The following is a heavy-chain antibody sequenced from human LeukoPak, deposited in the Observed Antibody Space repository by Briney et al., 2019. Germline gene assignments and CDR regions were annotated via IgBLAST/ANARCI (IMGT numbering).Heavy chain of an antibody. CDR2: ISSSGSSI. J-gene: IGHJ6*04. V-gene: IGHV3-48*03. CDR3: AELGITMIGGV. D-gene: IGHD3-10*02. CDR1: GFTFSSYE. Sequence: PGGSLRLSCAASGFTFSSYEMNWVRQAPGKGLEWVSYISSSGSSIYYADSVKGRFSISRDNAKNSLYLQMNSLRAEDTAVYYCAELGITMIGGVWGKGTTVTISS.